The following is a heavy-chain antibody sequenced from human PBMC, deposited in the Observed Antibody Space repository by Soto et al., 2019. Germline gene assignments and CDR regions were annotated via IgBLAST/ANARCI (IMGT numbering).Heavy chain of an antibody. Sequence: QVQLVQSGAEVKKPGSSVKVSCKASGDTFSRYAISWVRQAPGQGLEWMGGIIPIFHKAKYAQKFQGRVTITADESTSTASMELSSLRSEDTAVYYCARDPNSNYGENWFDPWGQGTLVTVSS. CDR2: IIPIFHKA. V-gene: IGHV1-69*01. CDR3: ARDPNSNYGENWFDP. CDR1: GDTFSRYA. J-gene: IGHJ5*02. D-gene: IGHD1-7*01.